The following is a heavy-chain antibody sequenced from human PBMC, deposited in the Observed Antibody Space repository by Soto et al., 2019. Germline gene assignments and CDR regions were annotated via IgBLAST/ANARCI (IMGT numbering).Heavy chain of an antibody. Sequence: GGSLRLSCAAAGFSFSNYAMNWVRQAPGKGLEWVSAISAGGSNTNYADSVKGRFTISSDNSKNTLYLQMNGLRADDTAVYYCAKEYSTSFDYWGQGTPVTVSS. CDR2: ISAGGSNT. CDR3: AKEYSTSFDY. V-gene: IGHV3-23*01. J-gene: IGHJ4*02. D-gene: IGHD6-6*01. CDR1: GFSFSNYA.